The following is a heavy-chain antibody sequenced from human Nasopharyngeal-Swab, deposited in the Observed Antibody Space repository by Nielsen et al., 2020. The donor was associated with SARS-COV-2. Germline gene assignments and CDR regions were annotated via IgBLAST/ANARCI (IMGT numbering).Heavy chain of an antibody. CDR1: GFTFSNYA. V-gene: IGHV3-64*01. CDR2: IAIGGGSA. J-gene: IGHJ4*02. Sequence: GESLKISCAASGFTFSNYAIHWVRQAPGKGLEYVSAIAIGGGSAYYAKSVKGRFTISRDDSKNTVYLEMGSLRAEDRAVYYCAGRHSSNCYDYWGQGTLVTVSS. D-gene: IGHD2-15*01. CDR3: AGRHSSNCYDY.